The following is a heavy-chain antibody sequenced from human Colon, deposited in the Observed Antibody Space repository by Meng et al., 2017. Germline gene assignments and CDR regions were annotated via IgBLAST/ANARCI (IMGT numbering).Heavy chain of an antibody. Sequence: QVQLVQSGSEMKRPWASVKVTCKTSGYSFTYFAMNWVRQAPGRGLEWMGWSNTKTGNPTYAQGFRGRFVFSLDTSATTAFLEINDLEADDTAIYYCAREGSDSYIDFWGQGTLVTVSS. D-gene: IGHD1-26*01. CDR1: GYSFTYFA. CDR3: AREGSDSYIDF. CDR2: SNTKTGNP. J-gene: IGHJ4*02. V-gene: IGHV7-4-1*02.